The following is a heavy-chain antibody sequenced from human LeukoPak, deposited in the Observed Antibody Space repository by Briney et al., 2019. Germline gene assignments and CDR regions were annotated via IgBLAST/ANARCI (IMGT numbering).Heavy chain of an antibody. CDR1: GFTFSSYG. CDR2: IWYDGSNK. Sequence: GGSLRLSCAASGFTFSSYGMHWVRQAPGKGLEWVAVIWYDGSNKYYADSVEGRFTISRDNSKNTLYLQMNSLRAEDTAVYYCASYYDSSGFDYWGQGTLVTVSS. D-gene: IGHD3-22*01. CDR3: ASYYDSSGFDY. V-gene: IGHV3-33*01. J-gene: IGHJ4*02.